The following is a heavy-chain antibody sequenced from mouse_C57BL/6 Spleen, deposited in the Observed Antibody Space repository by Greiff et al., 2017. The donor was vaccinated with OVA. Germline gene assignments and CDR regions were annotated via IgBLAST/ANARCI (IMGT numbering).Heavy chain of an antibody. CDR2: ISSGGDYI. CDR1: GFTFSSYA. D-gene: IGHD1-1*02. Sequence: EVKLVESGEGLVKPGGSLKLSCAASGFTFSSYAMSWVRQTPEKRLEWVAYISSGGDYIYYADTVKGRFTISRDNARNTLYLQMSSLKSEDTAMYYCTRGGVVTFYYAMDYWGQGTSVTVAS. J-gene: IGHJ4*01. V-gene: IGHV5-9-1*02. CDR3: TRGGVVTFYYAMDY.